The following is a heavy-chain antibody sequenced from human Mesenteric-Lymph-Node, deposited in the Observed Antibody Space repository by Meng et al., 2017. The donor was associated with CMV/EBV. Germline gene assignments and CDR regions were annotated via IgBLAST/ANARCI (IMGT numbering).Heavy chain of an antibody. V-gene: IGHV4-31*02. CDR2: IYSSGSP. CDR3: ARDSSDGYYWFDP. J-gene: IGHJ5*02. Sequence: VSGYSLSSAGYHWSWIRQHPGKGLEWIGSIYSSGSPYYNPSLRSRVSISLDTSENQFSLKVTSVTAADTAVYYCARDSSDGYYWFDPWGQGTLVTVSS. D-gene: IGHD3-3*01. CDR1: GYSLSSAGYH.